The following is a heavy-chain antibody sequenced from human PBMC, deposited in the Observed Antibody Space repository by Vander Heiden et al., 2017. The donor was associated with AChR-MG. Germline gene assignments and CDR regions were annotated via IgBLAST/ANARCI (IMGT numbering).Heavy chain of an antibody. CDR1: GYTFTSYA. J-gene: IGHJ4*02. CDR3: ARGAGPVYYYDSSGYWVDY. Sequence: QVQLVQSGSELKKPGASVTVSCKASGYTFTSYAMNWVRQAPGQGLEWMGWINTNTGNPTYAQGCTGRFVFSLDTSVSTAYLQISSIKAEDTAVYYCARGAGPVYYYDSSGYWVDYWGQGTLVTVSS. V-gene: IGHV7-4-1*02. D-gene: IGHD3-22*01. CDR2: INTNTGNP.